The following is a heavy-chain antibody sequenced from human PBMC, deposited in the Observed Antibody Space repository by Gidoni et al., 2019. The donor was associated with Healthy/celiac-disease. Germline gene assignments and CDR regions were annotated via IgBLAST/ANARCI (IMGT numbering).Heavy chain of an antibody. V-gene: IGHV1-18*01. D-gene: IGHD3-22*01. J-gene: IGHJ4*02. CDR3: ARSLSPNVYDSSGYYTN. CDR1: GYTFTSYG. Sequence: QVQLVQSGAEVKKPGASVKVSCKASGYTFTSYGISWVRQAPGQGLEWMGWISAYNGNTNYAQKLQGRVTMTTDTSTSTAYMELRSLRSDDTAVYYCARSLSPNVYDSSGYYTNWGQGTLVTVSS. CDR2: ISAYNGNT.